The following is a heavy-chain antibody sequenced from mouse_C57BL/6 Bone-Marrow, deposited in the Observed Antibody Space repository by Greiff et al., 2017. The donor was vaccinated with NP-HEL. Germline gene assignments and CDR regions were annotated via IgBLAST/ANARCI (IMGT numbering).Heavy chain of an antibody. CDR1: GFSLTSYG. V-gene: IGHV2-3*01. D-gene: IGHD1-1*01. CDR2: IWGDGST. CDR3: ATTTGDWYFDV. Sequence: QVQLKQSGPGLVAPSQSLSITCTVSGFSLTSYGVSWVRQPPGKGLEWLGVIWGDGSTNYHSALISRLSISKDNSKIQVFLKMNSLQTDDTATYYCATTTGDWYFDVWGTGTTVTVSS. J-gene: IGHJ1*03.